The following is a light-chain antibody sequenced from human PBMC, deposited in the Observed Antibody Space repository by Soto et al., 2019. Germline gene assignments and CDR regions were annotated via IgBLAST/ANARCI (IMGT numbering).Light chain of an antibody. Sequence: EIVLTQSPGPLSLSPGERATLSCRASQSVSSSYLAWYQQKPGQAPRRLIYGASSRATGIPEGFSGSGSGPDFTITISRLETEDFAVDDCHQYDSSPLTFGGGTKVEIK. CDR2: GAS. V-gene: IGKV3-20*01. CDR1: QSVSSSY. CDR3: HQYDSSPLT. J-gene: IGKJ4*01.